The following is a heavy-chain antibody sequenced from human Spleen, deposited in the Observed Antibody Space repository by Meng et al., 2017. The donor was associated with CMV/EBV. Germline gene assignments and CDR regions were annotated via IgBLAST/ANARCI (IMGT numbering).Heavy chain of an antibody. CDR3: AREAYYSLDY. CDR2: TYYRSQWFN. J-gene: IGHJ4*02. Sequence: SETLSLTCVISGDSVSSNSAGWNWIRQSPSRGLEWLGRTYYRSQWFNDYAVSVKSRITINPDTSKNQFSLQLNSVTPEDTAVYYCAREAYYSLDYWGQGTLVTVSS. CDR1: GDSVSSNSAG. D-gene: IGHD3-10*01. V-gene: IGHV6-1*01.